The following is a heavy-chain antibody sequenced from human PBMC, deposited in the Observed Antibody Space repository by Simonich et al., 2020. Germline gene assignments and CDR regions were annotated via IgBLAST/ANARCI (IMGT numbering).Heavy chain of an antibody. D-gene: IGHD6-13*01. CDR1: GYSISSGYY. Sequence: QVQLQESGPGLVKPSETLSLTCAVSGYSISSGYYWGWIRQPPGKGLEWIGSIYHSGRTDYNPSLKSRVTISVDTSKNQFSLKLSSVTAADTAVYYCARATRIAAAGYFDYWGQGTLVTVSS. CDR2: IYHSGRT. V-gene: IGHV4-38-2*01. CDR3: ARATRIAAAGYFDY. J-gene: IGHJ4*02.